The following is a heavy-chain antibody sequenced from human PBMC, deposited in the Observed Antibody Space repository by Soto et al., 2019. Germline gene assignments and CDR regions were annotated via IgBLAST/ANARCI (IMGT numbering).Heavy chain of an antibody. V-gene: IGHV5-10-1*01. Sequence: PGESLKISCKGSGYSFTSYWISWVRQMPGKGLEWMGRIDPSDSYTNYSPSFQGHVTISADKSISTAYLQWSSLKASDTAMYYCATTVREYSNGWYMGAFDIWGQGTMVTVSS. CDR3: ATTVREYSNGWYMGAFDI. CDR2: IDPSDSYT. CDR1: GYSFTSYW. D-gene: IGHD6-19*01. J-gene: IGHJ3*02.